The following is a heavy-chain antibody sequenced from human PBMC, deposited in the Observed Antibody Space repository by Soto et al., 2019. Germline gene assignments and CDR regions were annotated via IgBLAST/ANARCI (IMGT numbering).Heavy chain of an antibody. CDR1: GASISNTDW. V-gene: IGHV4-4*02. J-gene: IGHJ4*02. Sequence: SETLSLTCAVSGASISNTDWWTWVRQPPGKGLEWIGEIYHSGTTNCDPSLKSRVTISLDKSKSQFSLKLTSVTAADTVVYYCAIPGAGDFDYWGQGTLVTVSS. D-gene: IGHD6-13*01. CDR2: IYHSGTT. CDR3: AIPGAGDFDY.